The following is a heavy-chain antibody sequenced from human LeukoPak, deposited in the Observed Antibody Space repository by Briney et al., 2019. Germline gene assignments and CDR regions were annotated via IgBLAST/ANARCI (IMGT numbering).Heavy chain of an antibody. CDR2: IWYDGSNK. CDR3: ARERGWLNDYNWFDP. D-gene: IGHD3-22*01. Sequence: GRSLRLSCAASGFTFSSYGMHWVRQAPGKGLEWVAVIWYDGSNKYYADSVKGRFTISRDNSKNTLNLQMNSLRAEDTAVYYCARERGWLNDYNWFDPWGQGTLVTVSS. J-gene: IGHJ5*02. V-gene: IGHV3-33*01. CDR1: GFTFSSYG.